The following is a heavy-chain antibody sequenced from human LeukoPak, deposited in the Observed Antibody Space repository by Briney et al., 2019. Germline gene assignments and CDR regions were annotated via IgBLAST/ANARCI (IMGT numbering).Heavy chain of an antibody. D-gene: IGHD3-16*01. Sequence: ASVKVSCKASGYIFSGYYIHWVRQGPGQGLEWMGCLNPNSGDTKYAQNLQGRVTMTRDTSISTAYMELSRLRSDDTAVYYCARVRYRLAETYIDYWGQGTLVTVSS. J-gene: IGHJ4*02. CDR3: ARVRYRLAETYIDY. V-gene: IGHV1-2*02. CDR2: LNPNSGDT. CDR1: GYIFSGYY.